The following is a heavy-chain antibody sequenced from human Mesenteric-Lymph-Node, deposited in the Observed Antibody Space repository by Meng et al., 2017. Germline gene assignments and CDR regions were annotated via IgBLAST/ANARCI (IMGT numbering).Heavy chain of an antibody. CDR3: ARGDYYDSSGLDY. CDR1: GYTFTSYY. V-gene: IGHV7-4-1*01. D-gene: IGHD3-22*01. CDR2: INADTGNP. J-gene: IGHJ4*02. Sequence: GTVVKHPGALLQASAKSTGYTFTSYYSHWGRHPPGRGLEVVKWINADTGNPTYAQGFTGRFVFSLDASVSTAYLKIGSLKAEDTAVYYRARGDYYDSSGLDYWGQGTLVTVSS.